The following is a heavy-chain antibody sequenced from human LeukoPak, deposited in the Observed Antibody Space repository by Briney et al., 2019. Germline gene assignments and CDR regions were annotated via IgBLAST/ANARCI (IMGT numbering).Heavy chain of an antibody. J-gene: IGHJ4*02. D-gene: IGHD2-2*01. V-gene: IGHV3-33*06. CDR2: IWYDGSNK. Sequence: GRSLRLSCAASGSTFSSYGMHWVRQAPGKGLEWVAVIWYDGSNKYYADSVKGRFTISRDNSKNTLYLQMNSLRAEDTAVYYCAKDARSSTSCYANWGQGTLVTVSS. CDR3: AKDARSSTSCYAN. CDR1: GSTFSSYG.